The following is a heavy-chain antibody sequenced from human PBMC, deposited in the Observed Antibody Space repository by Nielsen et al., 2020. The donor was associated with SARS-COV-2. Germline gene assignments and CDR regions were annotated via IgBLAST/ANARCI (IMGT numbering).Heavy chain of an antibody. CDR3: ARGITFGGVIVIPRYYFDY. D-gene: IGHD3-16*02. CDR2: IKQDGSEK. J-gene: IGHJ4*02. V-gene: IGHV3-7*03. Sequence: WIRQPPGKGLEWVANIKQDGSEKYYVDSAKGRFTISRDNAKNSLYLQMNSLRAEDTAVYYCARGITFGGVIVIPRYYFDYWGQGTLVTVSS.